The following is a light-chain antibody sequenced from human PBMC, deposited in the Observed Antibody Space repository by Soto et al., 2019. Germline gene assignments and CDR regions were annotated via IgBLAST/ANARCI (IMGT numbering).Light chain of an antibody. CDR1: QSISSY. J-gene: IGKJ4*01. Sequence: EIVMTQSPASLSVSPGDGATITCRASQSISSYLNWYQQKPGKAPKLLIYAASSLQSGVPSRFSGSGSGTDFTLTISSLQPEDFATYYCQQSYSTPLTFGGGTKVEIK. CDR3: QQSYSTPLT. CDR2: AAS. V-gene: IGKV1-39*01.